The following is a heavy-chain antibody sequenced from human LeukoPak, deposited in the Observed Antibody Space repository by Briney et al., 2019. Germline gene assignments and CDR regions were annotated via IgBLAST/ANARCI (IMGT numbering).Heavy chain of an antibody. CDR2: IRSKANSYAT. J-gene: IGHJ4*02. CDR1: GFTSSGSA. D-gene: IGHD1-26*01. V-gene: IGHV3-73*01. CDR3: TRVVVGAYDY. Sequence: GGSLRLSCAASGFTSSGSAMHWVRQASGKGLEWVGRIRSKANSYATAYAASVKGRFTISRDDSKNTAYLQMNSLKTEDTAVYYCTRVVVGAYDYWGQGTLVTVSS.